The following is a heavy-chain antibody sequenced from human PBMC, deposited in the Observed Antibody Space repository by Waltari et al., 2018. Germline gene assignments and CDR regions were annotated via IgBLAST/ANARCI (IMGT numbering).Heavy chain of an antibody. D-gene: IGHD3-9*01. CDR2: IGSSGSTI. CDR3: ARAGLSRPFDWPYFDS. J-gene: IGHJ4*02. CDR1: GSKFINYE. Sequence: EVQLVESGGRSVLPGESLRLSCAASGSKFINYELNWVRQAPGKGLEWIAYIGSSGSTIYYADSVKGRFTVSRDNARDSAFLQMDTLRVEDTAVYFCARAGLSRPFDWPYFDSWGPGTLVTVSS. V-gene: IGHV3-48*03.